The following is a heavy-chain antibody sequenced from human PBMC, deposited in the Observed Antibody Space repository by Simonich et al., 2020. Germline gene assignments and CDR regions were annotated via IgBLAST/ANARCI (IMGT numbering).Heavy chain of an antibody. J-gene: IGHJ6*03. V-gene: IGHV3-7*01. CDR3: ARDGLGTAYYYYMDV. CDR1: GFTFSSYW. D-gene: IGHD7-27*01. CDR2: RKQDGSEK. Sequence: EVQLVESGGGLVQPGGSLRLSCAASGFTFSSYWMGWVRPAPGKGLEWGANRKQDGSEKYYVDSVKGRFTISRDNAKNSLYLQMNSLSAEDTAVYYCARDGLGTAYYYYMDVWGKGTTVTVSS.